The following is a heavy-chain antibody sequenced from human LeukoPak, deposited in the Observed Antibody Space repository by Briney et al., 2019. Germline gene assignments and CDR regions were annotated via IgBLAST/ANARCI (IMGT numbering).Heavy chain of an antibody. J-gene: IGHJ4*02. D-gene: IGHD2-21*01. V-gene: IGHV4-59*01. CDR3: ARWHSHGRYFDY. CDR1: GGSISGYY. CDR2: TPGSGGHT. Sequence: PSETLSLTCTVSGGSISGYYWNWIRQPPGQGLEWIGYTPGSGGHTDYKPSLKSRVAISVDTSKNQFSLKLTSATAADTAVYYCARWHSHGRYFDYWGQGALVTVSS.